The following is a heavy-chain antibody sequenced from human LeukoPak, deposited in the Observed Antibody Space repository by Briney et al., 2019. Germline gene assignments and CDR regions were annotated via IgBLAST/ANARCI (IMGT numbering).Heavy chain of an antibody. Sequence: HPGGSLRLSCAASGFTFSSYGMHWVRQAPGKGLEWVAVIWYDGSNKYYADSVKGRFTISRDNSKNTLYLQMNSLRAEDTAVYYCARERWLVRKDYWGQGTLVTVSS. V-gene: IGHV3-33*01. D-gene: IGHD6-19*01. CDR2: IWYDGSNK. CDR1: GFTFSSYG. J-gene: IGHJ4*02. CDR3: ARERWLVRKDY.